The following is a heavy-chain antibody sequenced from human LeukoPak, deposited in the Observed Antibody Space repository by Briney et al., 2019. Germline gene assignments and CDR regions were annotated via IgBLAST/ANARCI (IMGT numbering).Heavy chain of an antibody. CDR1: GFTFSSYE. Sequence: GGSLRLSCAASGFTFSSYEMNWVRQAPGKGLEWVSYISSSGSTIYYADSVKGRFTISRDNAKNSLYLQMNSLRAEDTAVYYCARQYYYGSGDYWSQGTLVTISS. V-gene: IGHV3-48*03. J-gene: IGHJ4*02. CDR3: ARQYYYGSGDY. CDR2: ISSSGSTI. D-gene: IGHD3-10*01.